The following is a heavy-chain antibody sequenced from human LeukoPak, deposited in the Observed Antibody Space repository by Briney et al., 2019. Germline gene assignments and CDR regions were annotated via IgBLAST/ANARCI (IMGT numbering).Heavy chain of an antibody. V-gene: IGHV3-7*01. D-gene: IGHD6-19*01. Sequence: GGSLRLSCAASGFTFNGDWMTWVRQAPGKGLEWVANIEGDGGGKYYVDSVKGRFTISRDNAKNSLYLEMNSLRAEDTAVYYCAREIVSAVAGNFDYWGQGTLVTVSS. CDR3: AREIVSAVAGNFDY. J-gene: IGHJ4*02. CDR1: GFTFNGDW. CDR2: IEGDGGGK.